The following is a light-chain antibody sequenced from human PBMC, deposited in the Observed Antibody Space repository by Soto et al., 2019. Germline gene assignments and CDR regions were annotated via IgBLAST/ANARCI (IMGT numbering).Light chain of an antibody. Sequence: DIQMTQSPSSLSASVGDRDTLTCRASQSISSSLNWYQQKPGKAPTLLIYAASSLHSGIPSRFSVNGSGTDFTLAISSLQPEDFATYYCQQGYSGPMTFGQGTSLDIK. V-gene: IGKV1-39*01. CDR2: AAS. J-gene: IGKJ2*01. CDR3: QQGYSGPMT. CDR1: QSISSS.